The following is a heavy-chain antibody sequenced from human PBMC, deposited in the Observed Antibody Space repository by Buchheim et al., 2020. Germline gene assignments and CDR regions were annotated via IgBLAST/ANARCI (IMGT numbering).Heavy chain of an antibody. V-gene: IGHV2-5*01. CDR3: ARITEDFLVFDF. D-gene: IGHD1-14*01. CDR2: IYWNDHK. J-gene: IGHJ4*02. CDR1: GFSLSTRGVG. Sequence: QITLRESGPALVRPRQTLTLTSSVSGFSLSTRGVGVGWIRQPPGKALEWVALIYWNDHKQYSPSLKNRLSITKNTSKNQVVLTMTNMDPMDTATYYSARITEDFLVFDFWGQGIL.